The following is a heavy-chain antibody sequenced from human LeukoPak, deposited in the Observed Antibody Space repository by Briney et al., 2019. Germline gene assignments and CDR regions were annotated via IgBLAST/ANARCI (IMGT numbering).Heavy chain of an antibody. Sequence: SGGSLRLSCAASGFTFSNYGMHWVRQAPGKGLEWVAVIYYDGSNKYYADSVKGRFTISRDNSKNTLYLQMNSLRAEDTAVYYCALGAVFDYWGQGTLVTVSS. CDR1: GFTFSNYG. CDR2: IYYDGSNK. J-gene: IGHJ4*02. D-gene: IGHD1-26*01. CDR3: ALGAVFDY. V-gene: IGHV3-30*02.